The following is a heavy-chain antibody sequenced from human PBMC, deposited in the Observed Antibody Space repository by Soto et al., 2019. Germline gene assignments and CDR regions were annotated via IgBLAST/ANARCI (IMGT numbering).Heavy chain of an antibody. D-gene: IGHD4-4*01. CDR2: IYTGDSDT. J-gene: IGHJ6*02. CDR1: GCSFTSYW. CDR3: SRLSSDYSNYPYYYCMDV. V-gene: IGHV5-51*01. Sequence: GESLKISCKGSGCSFTSYWLGWVRQMPGKGLEWMGIIYTGDSDTRYSPSFQGQVTISADKSISTAYLQWSSLKASDTAMYYWSRLSSDYSNYPYYYCMDVWGQWTTVTVSS.